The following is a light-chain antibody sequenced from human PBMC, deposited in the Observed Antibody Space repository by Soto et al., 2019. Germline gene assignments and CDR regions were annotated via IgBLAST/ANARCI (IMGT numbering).Light chain of an antibody. CDR1: RSLLNLNGYKY. CDR2: LGS. V-gene: IGKV2-28*01. J-gene: IGKJ4*01. Sequence: EIVMTQSPLSLPVAPGEPASISCRSSRSLLNLNGYKYLDWYLQKPGQSPQLLIYLGSNRASGVPDRFSGSGSGTDFTLKISKVEAEDVGVYYCMQALQTPQLTFGGGTKVEI. CDR3: MQALQTPQLT.